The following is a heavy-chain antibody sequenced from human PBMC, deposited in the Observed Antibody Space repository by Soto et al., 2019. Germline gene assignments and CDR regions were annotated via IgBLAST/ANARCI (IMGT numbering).Heavy chain of an antibody. J-gene: IGHJ6*02. D-gene: IGHD6-19*01. CDR1: GGSVSSGSYY. CDR2: IYYSGST. V-gene: IGHV4-61*01. Sequence: QVQLQESGPGLVKPSETLSLTCTVSGGSVSSGSYYWSWIRQPPGKGLEWIGYIYYSGSTNYNPSLRSRVTISVDTSKTQFSLKLRSVTAAATAVYYCARGIEGWYQGRYYYGMDVWGQGTTVTVSS. CDR3: ARGIEGWYQGRYYYGMDV.